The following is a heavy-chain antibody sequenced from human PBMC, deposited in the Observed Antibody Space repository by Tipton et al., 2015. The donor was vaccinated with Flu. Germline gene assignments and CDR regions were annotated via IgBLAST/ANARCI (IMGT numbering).Heavy chain of an antibody. J-gene: IGHJ4*02. CDR2: ISGSGGST. CDR1: GFTFSSYA. Sequence: SLRLSCAASGFTFSSYAMSWVRQAPGKGLEWVSAISGSGGSTYYADSVKGRFTISRDNSKNTLYLQMNSLRAEDTAVYYCAARGYDFWSGYRDYWGQGTLVTVSS. D-gene: IGHD3-3*01. CDR3: AARGYDFWSGYRDY. V-gene: IGHV3-23*01.